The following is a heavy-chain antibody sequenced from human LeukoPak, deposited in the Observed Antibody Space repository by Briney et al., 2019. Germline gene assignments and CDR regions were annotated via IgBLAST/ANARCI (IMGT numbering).Heavy chain of an antibody. V-gene: IGHV4-38-2*02. CDR2: IYHSGST. Sequence: PSETLSLTCTVSGYSISSGYYWGWIRQPPGKGLEWIGSIYHSGSTYYNPSLKSRVTISVDTSKNQFSLKLSSVTAADTAVYYCASLAAAGHNIGYWGQGTLVTVSS. J-gene: IGHJ4*02. CDR3: ASLAAAGHNIGY. CDR1: GYSISSGYY. D-gene: IGHD6-13*01.